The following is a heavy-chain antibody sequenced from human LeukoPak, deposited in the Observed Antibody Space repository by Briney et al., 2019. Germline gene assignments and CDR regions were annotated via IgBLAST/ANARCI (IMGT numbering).Heavy chain of an antibody. CDR1: RYSFTSYW. CDR2: IHPRDSDT. V-gene: IGHV5-51*01. Sequence: GESLKISCKGFRYSFTSYWIGWVCQMPGKGLGWMGIIHPRDSDTRYSPSFQGQVTISADKPTRTAYLQWSSLKASDTAIYYCARHRQGSVWAAIVDYWGQGTLVTVSS. CDR3: ARHRQGSVWAAIVDY. D-gene: IGHD6-19*01. J-gene: IGHJ4*02.